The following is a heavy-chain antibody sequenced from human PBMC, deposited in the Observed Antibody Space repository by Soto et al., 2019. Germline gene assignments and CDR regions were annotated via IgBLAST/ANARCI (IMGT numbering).Heavy chain of an antibody. D-gene: IGHD1-26*01. V-gene: IGHV4-4*02. Sequence: SETLSLTCAVSGGPIRSNNWWSWVRQPPGKGLEWIGEILQSGSTNYNPSLKTRVTISVDKSKNQFSLKLSSVTAADTAVYYCARVYSGSYSDSWGQGTLVTVSS. CDR2: ILQSGST. J-gene: IGHJ4*02. CDR3: ARVYSGSYSDS. CDR1: GGPIRSNNW.